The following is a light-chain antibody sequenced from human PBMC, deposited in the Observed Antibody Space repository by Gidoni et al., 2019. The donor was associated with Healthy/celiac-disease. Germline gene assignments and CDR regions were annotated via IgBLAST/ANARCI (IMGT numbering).Light chain of an antibody. V-gene: IGLV2-14*01. CDR1: TSDVGGYNY. CDR3: SSYTSSLGVV. Sequence: QSTLTQPASVSGSPGQSITIPCTGTTSDVGGYNYVSWYQQHPGKAHKLMIYEVSNRPSGVSNRFSGSKSGNTAALTISGLQAEDEADYYCSSYTSSLGVVFGGGTKLTVL. J-gene: IGLJ2*01. CDR2: EVS.